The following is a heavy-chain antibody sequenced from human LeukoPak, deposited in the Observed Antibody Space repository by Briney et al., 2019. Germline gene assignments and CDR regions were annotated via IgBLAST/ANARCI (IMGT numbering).Heavy chain of an antibody. CDR2: IDTEGRRT. V-gene: IGHV3-74*01. J-gene: IGHJ4*02. D-gene: IGHD4-17*01. Sequence: PGGSLRLSCAASGFRFKSWMNWVRQAPGKGLVWVSYIDTEGRRTNYADSVRGRFTISRDNGKNTLYLQMNNLRVEDTGVYYCVRENYGIDSWGQGTPVIVSS. CDR3: VRENYGIDS. CDR1: GFRFKSW.